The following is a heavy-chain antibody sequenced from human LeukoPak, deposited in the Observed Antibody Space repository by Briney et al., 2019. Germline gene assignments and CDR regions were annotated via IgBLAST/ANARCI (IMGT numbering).Heavy chain of an antibody. CDR2: IYSGGAT. CDR1: GLTVSNNY. D-gene: IGHD4-23*01. V-gene: IGHV3-53*01. J-gene: IGHJ3*02. Sequence: GGSLRLSCAASGLTVSNNYMSWVRQAPGKGLEWVSVIYSGGATYYADSVKGRFTISRDNSKNTLYLQMNSLRVEDTAVYYCARHQRGNSDAFDIWGQGTMVTVSS. CDR3: ARHQRGNSDAFDI.